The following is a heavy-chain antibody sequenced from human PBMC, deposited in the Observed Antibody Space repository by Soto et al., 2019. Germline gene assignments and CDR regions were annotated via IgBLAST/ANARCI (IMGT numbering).Heavy chain of an antibody. J-gene: IGHJ4*02. CDR2: ISPYNGDT. D-gene: IGHD2-2*02. V-gene: IGHV1-18*01. Sequence: QVQLVQSGAEVKKPGASVKVSCTTSGYTFTLFGITWVRQAPGQGLEWMGWISPYNGDTKYAEKLEGRVTLTTDTSTDTAYMELTSLTSDDTAEYYCARGGQYRYFDYWGQGTLDTVSS. CDR3: ARGGQYRYFDY. CDR1: GYTFTLFG.